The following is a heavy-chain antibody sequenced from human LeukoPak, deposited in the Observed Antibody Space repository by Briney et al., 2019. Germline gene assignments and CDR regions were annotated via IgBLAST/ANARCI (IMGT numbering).Heavy chain of an antibody. J-gene: IGHJ6*02. CDR2: ISSSSSYT. D-gene: IGHD4-11*01. Sequence: GGSLRLSCAASGFTFSDYYMSWIRQAPGKGLEWVSYISSSSSYTNYADSVKGRFTISRDNAKNSLYLQMNSLRAEDTAVYYCARAPYYSNYGPYYYGMDVWGQGTTVTVSS. CDR3: ARAPYYSNYGPYYYGMDV. CDR1: GFTFSDYY. V-gene: IGHV3-11*06.